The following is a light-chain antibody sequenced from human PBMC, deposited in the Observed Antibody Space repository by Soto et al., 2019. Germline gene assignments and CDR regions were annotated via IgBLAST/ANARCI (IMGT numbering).Light chain of an antibody. CDR3: AACDDSLNGYV. CDR1: SSNIGSNT. Sequence: QSVLTQPPSASGTPGQRVTISCSGSSSNIGSNTVNWYQQLPGTAPKLLIYSHNQRPSGVPDRFSGSKSGTSASLAISGLHSQDQADYYCAACDDSLNGYVFGTGTKLTVL. V-gene: IGLV1-44*01. CDR2: SHN. J-gene: IGLJ1*01.